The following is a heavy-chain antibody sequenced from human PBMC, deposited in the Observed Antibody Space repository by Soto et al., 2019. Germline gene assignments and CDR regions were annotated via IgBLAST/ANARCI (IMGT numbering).Heavy chain of an antibody. CDR3: ARDLTAVGSGCDY. V-gene: IGHV3-7*05. D-gene: IGHD3-10*01. CDR2: INQDGSDK. CDR1: GFTFSTHW. J-gene: IGHJ4*02. Sequence: EVQLVESGGDLVQPGGSLRLSCAASGFTFSTHWMTWVRQAPGKGLEWVANINQDGSDKNYVDSVKGRFTVSRDNSKNSLYLQMNGLRAEDTAVYYCARDLTAVGSGCDYWGLGTQVTVSS.